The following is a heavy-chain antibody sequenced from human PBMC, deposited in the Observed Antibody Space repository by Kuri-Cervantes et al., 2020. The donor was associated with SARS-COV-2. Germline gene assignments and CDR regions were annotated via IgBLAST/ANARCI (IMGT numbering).Heavy chain of an antibody. CDR3: ASLRYFDWLLYY. V-gene: IGHV4-38-2*02. CDR2: IYHSGST. Sequence: SETLSLTCTVSGYSISSGYYWGWIRQPPGKGLEWIGSIYHSGSTYYNPSLKSRVTISVDTSKNQFSLKLSSVTAADTAVYYCASLRYFDWLLYYWGQGTLVTVSS. CDR1: GYSISSGYY. D-gene: IGHD3-9*01. J-gene: IGHJ4*02.